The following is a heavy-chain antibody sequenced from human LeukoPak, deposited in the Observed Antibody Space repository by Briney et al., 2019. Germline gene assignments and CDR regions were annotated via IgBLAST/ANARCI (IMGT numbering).Heavy chain of an antibody. CDR1: GYIFTSYS. CDR3: ARLEGAAAGTTGYAGY. D-gene: IGHD6-13*01. CDR2: ISVYNGNT. V-gene: IGHV1-18*01. J-gene: IGHJ4*02. Sequence: ASVKVSCTASGYIFTSYSISWVRPAPGQGLEWMGWISVYNGNTNYAQKFQGRVIMTTDTSTNTAYMDLRSLGSDDTAVYYCARLEGAAAGTTGYAGYWGQGTLVTVSS.